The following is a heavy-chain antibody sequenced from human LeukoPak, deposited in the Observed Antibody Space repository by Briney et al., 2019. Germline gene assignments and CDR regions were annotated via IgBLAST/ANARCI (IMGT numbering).Heavy chain of an antibody. Sequence: GGSLRLSCAASGFTASSNYMSWVRQAPGKGLEWVSVIRSDGTTDYADSVKGRFDVSRDNFKNTLYLQMNSLRAEDTAVYYCARDHGVQLRLGVDGMDVWGQGTTVTVSS. CDR3: ARDHGVQLRLGVDGMDV. CDR1: GFTASSNY. V-gene: IGHV3-66*01. D-gene: IGHD1-1*01. J-gene: IGHJ6*02. CDR2: IRSDGTT.